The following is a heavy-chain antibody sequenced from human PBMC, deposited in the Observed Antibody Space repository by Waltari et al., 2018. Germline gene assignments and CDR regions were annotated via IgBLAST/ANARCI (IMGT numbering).Heavy chain of an antibody. CDR1: GFTFSSYS. CDR2: ISSSSTI. Sequence: EVQLVESGGGLVQPGGSLRLSCAASGFTFSSYSMNWVRQAPGKGLEWVSYISSSSTIYYADSVKGRFTISRDNAKNSLYLQMNSLRAEDTAVYYCARYYYGSGSPFDYWGQGTLVTVSS. CDR3: ARYYYGSGSPFDY. V-gene: IGHV3-48*04. J-gene: IGHJ4*02. D-gene: IGHD3-10*01.